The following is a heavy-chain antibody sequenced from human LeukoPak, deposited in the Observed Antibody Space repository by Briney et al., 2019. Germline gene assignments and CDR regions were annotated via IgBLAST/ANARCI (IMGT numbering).Heavy chain of an antibody. CDR1: GGSVSSASYY. D-gene: IGHD3-10*01. Sequence: SETLSLTCTVSGGSVSSASYYWSWIRQPPGKGLEWIGYIYYSGSTNYNPSLKSRVTISVDTSKNQFSLKLSSVTAADTAVYYCATYSSAMVHYWGQGTLVTVSS. CDR2: IYYSGST. J-gene: IGHJ4*02. CDR3: ATYSSAMVHY. V-gene: IGHV4-61*01.